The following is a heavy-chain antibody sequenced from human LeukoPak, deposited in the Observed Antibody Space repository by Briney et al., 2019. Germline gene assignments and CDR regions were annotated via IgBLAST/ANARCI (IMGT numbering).Heavy chain of an antibody. CDR2: INHSGST. D-gene: IGHD1-26*01. J-gene: IGHJ4*02. Sequence: PSETLSLTCAVYGGSFSGYYWSWIRQPPGKGLEWIGEINHSGSTNYNPSLKCRVTISVDTSKNQFSLKLSSVTAADTAVYYCARGRHSSYWGQGTLVTVSS. CDR3: ARGRHSSY. V-gene: IGHV4-34*01. CDR1: GGSFSGYY.